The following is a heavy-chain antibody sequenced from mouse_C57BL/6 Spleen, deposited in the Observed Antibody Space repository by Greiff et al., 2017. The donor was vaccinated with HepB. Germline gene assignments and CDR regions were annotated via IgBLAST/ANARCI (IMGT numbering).Heavy chain of an antibody. CDR3: ARGLWGFAY. Sequence: QVQLQQPGAELVKPGASVKLSCKASGYTFTSYWMHWVKQRPGQGLVWIGGIDPCSGGTNYNEKFKSKATLTVDKPSNTAYMQLSSLTSEDSAVYYCARGLWGFAYWGQGTLVTVSA. J-gene: IGHJ3*01. D-gene: IGHD1-1*02. CDR1: GYTFTSYW. CDR2: IDPCSGGT. V-gene: IGHV1-72*01.